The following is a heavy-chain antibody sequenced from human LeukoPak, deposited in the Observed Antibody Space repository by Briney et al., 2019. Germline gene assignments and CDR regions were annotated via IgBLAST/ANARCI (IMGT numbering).Heavy chain of an antibody. Sequence: GGSLRPSCAASGFTVNSQYMSWVREAPGKGLVWVSVIYTGGTTHYADSVKGRFTISRDNAKNTLYLQMNSLRAEDTAVYYCARRKVVSAYYYGMDVWRQGTTVTVSS. CDR2: IYTGGTT. CDR1: GFTVNSQY. CDR3: ARRKVVSAYYYGMDV. D-gene: IGHD2-2*01. V-gene: IGHV3-66*01. J-gene: IGHJ6*02.